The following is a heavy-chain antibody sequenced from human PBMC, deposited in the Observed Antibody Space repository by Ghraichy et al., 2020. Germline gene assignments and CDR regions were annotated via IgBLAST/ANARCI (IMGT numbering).Heavy chain of an antibody. D-gene: IGHD3-16*01. Sequence: GGSLRLSCAVSGLTFSGHWMSWLRQAPGKGLEWVAHTNEDGSDKYYVDSVKGRFTISRDNAKNSVYLQMNSLRDEDLAVCYCAGWRGGGGSSYWGQGTLVTVSS. CDR1: GLTFSGHW. CDR3: AGWRGGGGSSY. CDR2: TNEDGSDK. J-gene: IGHJ4*02. V-gene: IGHV3-7*01.